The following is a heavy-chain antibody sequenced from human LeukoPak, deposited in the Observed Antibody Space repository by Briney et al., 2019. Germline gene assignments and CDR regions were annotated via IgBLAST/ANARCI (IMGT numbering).Heavy chain of an antibody. CDR2: ISAYNGNT. Sequence: ASVKVSCKASGYTFTSYGISWVRQAPGQGLEWMGWISAYNGNTNYAQKLQGRVTMTTDTSTSTAYMELRSLRSDDTAVYYCARDGISGWYSGWGAFDIWGQGTMVTVSS. D-gene: IGHD6-19*01. V-gene: IGHV1-18*01. CDR1: GYTFTSYG. J-gene: IGHJ3*02. CDR3: ARDGISGWYSGWGAFDI.